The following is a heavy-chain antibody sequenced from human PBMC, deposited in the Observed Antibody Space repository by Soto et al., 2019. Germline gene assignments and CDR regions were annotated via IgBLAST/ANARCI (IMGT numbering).Heavy chain of an antibody. CDR2: ISAYNGNT. CDR3: ARQGAYYDSRIFEP. J-gene: IGHJ5*02. V-gene: IGHV1-18*04. D-gene: IGHD3-22*01. Sequence: ASVKGSCKASRYTFTSYGISSVRQAPGQGLEWMGWISAYNGNTNYAQKLQGRVTMTTDTSTSTAYMELGSLRSDDTAVYYCARQGAYYDSRIFEPWGQGTLVTVSS. CDR1: RYTFTSYG.